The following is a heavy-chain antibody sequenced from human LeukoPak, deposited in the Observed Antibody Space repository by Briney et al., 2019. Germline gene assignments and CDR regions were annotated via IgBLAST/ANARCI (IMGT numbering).Heavy chain of an antibody. J-gene: IGHJ4*02. D-gene: IGHD1-26*01. CDR3: ASGPRLGALDY. CDR2: INHSGST. CDR1: GGSFSGYY. Sequence: SETLSLTCAVYGGSFSGYYWSWIRQPPGKGLEWIGEINHSGSTNYNPSLKSRVTISVDASKNQFSLRLSSVTAADTAVYYCASGPRLGALDYWGQGTLVTVSS. V-gene: IGHV4-34*01.